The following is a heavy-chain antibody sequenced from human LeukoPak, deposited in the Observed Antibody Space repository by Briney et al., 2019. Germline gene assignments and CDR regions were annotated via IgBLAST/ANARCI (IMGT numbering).Heavy chain of an antibody. V-gene: IGHV1-3*01. J-gene: IGHJ4*02. CDR3: ARWRVACSGGSCYLYYFDY. CDR2: INAGNGNT. D-gene: IGHD2-15*01. CDR1: GYTFTSCY. Sequence: ASVKVSCKASGYTFTSCYMHWVRQAPGQRLEWMGWINAGNGNTKYSQKFQGRVTITRDTSASTAYMGLSSLRSEDTAVYYCARWRVACSGGSCYLYYFDYWGQGTLVTVSS.